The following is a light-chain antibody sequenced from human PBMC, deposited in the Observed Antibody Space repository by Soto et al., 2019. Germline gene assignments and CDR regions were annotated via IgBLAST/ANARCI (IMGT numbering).Light chain of an antibody. CDR1: QSVSSSY. CDR2: DAS. Sequence: EMVMTQSPGTLSLSPGERATLCCRASQSVSSSYLAWYQQKPGQAPRVLIYDASTRATGIPDRFSGSGSGTDFTLTISRLEPEDSAVYYCQQYGSSPWTFGQGTKWIS. J-gene: IGKJ1*01. CDR3: QQYGSSPWT. V-gene: IGKV3-20*01.